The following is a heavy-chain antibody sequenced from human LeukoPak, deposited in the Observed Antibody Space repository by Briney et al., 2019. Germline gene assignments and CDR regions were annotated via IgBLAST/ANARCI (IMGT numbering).Heavy chain of an antibody. D-gene: IGHD3-9*01. CDR3: ARGKKVLRYFDWQGGHWFDP. CDR2: THHSGTT. J-gene: IGHJ5*02. V-gene: IGHV4-4*02. CDR1: GGSISSNW. Sequence: SETLSLICTVSGGSISSNWWSWIRQPPGKGLEWIGETHHSGTTNYNPSLKSRLTILLDKSKNQFSLKLSSVTAADTAVYYCARGKKVLRYFDWQGGHWFDPWGQGTLVTVSS.